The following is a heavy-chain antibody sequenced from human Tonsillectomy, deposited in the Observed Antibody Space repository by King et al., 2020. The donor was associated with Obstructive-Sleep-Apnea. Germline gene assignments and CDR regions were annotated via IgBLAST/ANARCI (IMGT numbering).Heavy chain of an antibody. CDR2: ISGSGGST. J-gene: IGHJ6*02. D-gene: IGHD4-11*01. CDR3: AKGHYSNSEGYYYGVDV. V-gene: IGHV3-23*04. CDR1: GFTFSTYA. Sequence: VQLVESGGGLIQPGGSLRLSCAASGFTFSTYAMNWVRQAPGKGLEWVSAISGSGGSTYYADSVKGRFTISRDISKNTLHLQMNSLRAEDTAVYYCAKGHYSNSEGYYYGVDVWGQGTTVTVSS.